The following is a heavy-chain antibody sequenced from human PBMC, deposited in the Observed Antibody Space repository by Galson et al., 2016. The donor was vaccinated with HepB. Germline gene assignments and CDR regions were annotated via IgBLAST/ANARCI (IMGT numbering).Heavy chain of an antibody. D-gene: IGHD3-10*01. J-gene: IGHJ4*02. CDR2: IWYDGSNK. V-gene: IGHV3-33*06. CDR3: AKDGLYYGSGSYGSVDY. CDR1: GFTFSSYG. Sequence: SLRLSCAASGFTFSSYGMHWVRQAPGKGLEWVAVIWYDGSNKYYADSVKGRFTISRDNSKNTLYMQMNSLRAEDRAVYYCAKDGLYYGSGSYGSVDYWGQGTLVTVSS.